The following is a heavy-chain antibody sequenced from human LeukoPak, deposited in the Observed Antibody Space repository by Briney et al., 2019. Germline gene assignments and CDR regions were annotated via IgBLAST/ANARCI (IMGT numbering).Heavy chain of an antibody. J-gene: IGHJ4*02. D-gene: IGHD2-15*01. Sequence: PSETLSLTCAVCGGSFSGYYWSWIRQPPGKGLEWIGEINHSGSTNYNPSLKSRVTISVDTPKNQFSLKLSSVTAADTAVYYCARGTSRVAHDYWGQGTLVTVSS. CDR3: ARGTSRVAHDY. V-gene: IGHV4-34*01. CDR1: GGSFSGYY. CDR2: INHSGST.